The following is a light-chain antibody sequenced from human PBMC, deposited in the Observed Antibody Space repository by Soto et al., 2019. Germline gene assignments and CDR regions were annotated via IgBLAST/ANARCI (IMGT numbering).Light chain of an antibody. J-gene: IGKJ1*01. CDR2: GAS. V-gene: IGKV3-20*01. CDR3: QQYSSIPWT. Sequence: EIVLTQSPGTLSLSPGERASLSCRASQSVSSSYLAWYQQKPGQAPRLLIYGASNRATGIPDRFSGSGSGTDFTLTINRLEPEDFAIFYCQQYSSIPWTFGQGTKV. CDR1: QSVSSSY.